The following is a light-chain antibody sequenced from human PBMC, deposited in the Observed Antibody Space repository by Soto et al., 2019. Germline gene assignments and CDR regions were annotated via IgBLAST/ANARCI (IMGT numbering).Light chain of an antibody. Sequence: EIVMTQSPATLSVSPGERATLSCRASQSVSSNLAWYQQKPGQAPRLLIYGASTRATGIPVRFSGSVSGTEFTLTISSLQSEDFVVYYCQQYNDWPPKQYTFGRGTKLEIK. J-gene: IGKJ2*01. CDR2: GAS. CDR1: QSVSSN. V-gene: IGKV3-15*01. CDR3: QQYNDWPPKQYT.